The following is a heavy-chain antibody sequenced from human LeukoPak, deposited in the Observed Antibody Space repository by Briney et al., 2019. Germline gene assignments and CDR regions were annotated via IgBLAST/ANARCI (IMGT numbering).Heavy chain of an antibody. Sequence: SETLSLTCAVYGGSFSGYYWSWIRQPPGKGREWIGEINHSGSTNYNPSLKSRVTISVDTSKNQFSLKLSSVTAADTAVYYCARTSSTSPGGGYYFDYWGQGTLVIVSS. V-gene: IGHV4-34*01. CDR1: GGSFSGYY. CDR3: ARTSSTSPGGGYYFDY. D-gene: IGHD2-2*01. CDR2: INHSGST. J-gene: IGHJ4*02.